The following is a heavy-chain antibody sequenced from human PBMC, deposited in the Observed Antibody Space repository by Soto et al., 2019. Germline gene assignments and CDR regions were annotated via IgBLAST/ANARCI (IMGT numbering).Heavy chain of an antibody. CDR1: GDSVSSNSAA. J-gene: IGHJ6*02. V-gene: IGHV6-1*01. CDR2: TYYRSKWFN. Sequence: SQTLSLTCAISGDSVSSNSAAWNWIRQSPSRGLEWLGRTYYRSKWFNDYAMTVKSRISISADTSKNNFALQLNSVSPEDTAVYYCVRGSQWLLIPDYYYGMDVWGQGXTVTVYS. D-gene: IGHD6-19*01. CDR3: VRGSQWLLIPDYYYGMDV.